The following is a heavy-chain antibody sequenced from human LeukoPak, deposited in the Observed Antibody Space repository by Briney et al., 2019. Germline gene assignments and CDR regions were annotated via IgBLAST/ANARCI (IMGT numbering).Heavy chain of an antibody. CDR1: GFTFSSYW. D-gene: IGHD6-13*01. V-gene: IGHV3-74*01. CDR3: AREGSAAGIDDAFDI. CDR2: INTDGRRT. J-gene: IGHJ3*02. Sequence: GGSLRLSCAASGFTFSSYWMHWVRQAPGKGLVWVSRINTDGRRTSYADSVKGRFTISRDNAKNTLYLQMNSLRAEDTAVYCCAREGSAAGIDDAFDIWGQGTMVTVSS.